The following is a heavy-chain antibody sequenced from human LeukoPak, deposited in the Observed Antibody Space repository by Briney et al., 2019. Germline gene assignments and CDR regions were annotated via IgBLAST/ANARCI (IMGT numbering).Heavy chain of an antibody. CDR2: IIPIFGTA. CDR3: ARDYYDSSGYSRHTDY. CDR1: GDTFSSYA. D-gene: IGHD3-22*01. V-gene: IGHV1-69*06. Sequence: ASVKVSCKASGDTFSSYAISWVRQAPGQGLEWMGGIIPIFGTANYAQKFQGRVTITADKSTSTAYMELSSLRSEDTAVYYSARDYYDSSGYSRHTDYWGQGTLVTVSS. J-gene: IGHJ4*02.